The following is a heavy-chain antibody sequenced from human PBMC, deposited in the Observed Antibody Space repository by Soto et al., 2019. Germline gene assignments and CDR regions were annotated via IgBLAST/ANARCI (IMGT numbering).Heavy chain of an antibody. CDR1: GGSFSGYY. V-gene: IGHV4-34*01. D-gene: IGHD3-3*01. CDR3: ARGQRPRITIFGVVISAQYYFDY. Sequence: PSETLSLTCAVYGGSFSGYYWCWIRQPPGKGLERIGEINHSGSTNYNPSLKSRVTISVDTSKNHFSLKLSSVTAADTAVYYCARGQRPRITIFGVVISAQYYFDYWGQGTLVTVSS. CDR2: INHSGST. J-gene: IGHJ4*02.